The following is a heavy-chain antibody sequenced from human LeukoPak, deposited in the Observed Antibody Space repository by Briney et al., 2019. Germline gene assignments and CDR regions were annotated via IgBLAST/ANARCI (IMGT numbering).Heavy chain of an antibody. Sequence: SETLSLTCTVSGGSISTGGYYWNWIRQHPGKGLEWIRCIYDRGSTCYNASLKRRITISLDTSKNQFSLKLKSVTAADTAVYYCAALLGDGSIDYWGQRTLVTVSS. CDR1: GGSISTGGYY. D-gene: IGHD2-21*02. CDR2: IYDRGST. J-gene: IGHJ4*02. CDR3: AALLGDGSIDY. V-gene: IGHV4-31*03.